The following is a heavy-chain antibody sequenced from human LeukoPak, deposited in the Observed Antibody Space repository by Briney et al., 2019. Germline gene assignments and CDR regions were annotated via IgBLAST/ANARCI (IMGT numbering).Heavy chain of an antibody. Sequence: SETLSLTSTVSGGSISSYYWSWIRQPPGQGLEWIGYIYYSGSTNYNPSLKRRVTISEDTSKNQFSLKVSSVAAADTAVYYCAGHHPRNTVDFWGQGTLVTVSS. V-gene: IGHV4-59*08. CDR2: IYYSGST. D-gene: IGHD2/OR15-2a*01. CDR1: GGSISSYY. CDR3: AGHHPRNTVDF. J-gene: IGHJ4*02.